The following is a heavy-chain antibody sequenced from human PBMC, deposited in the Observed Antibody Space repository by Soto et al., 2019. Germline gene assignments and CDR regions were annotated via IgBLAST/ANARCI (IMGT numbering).Heavy chain of an antibody. V-gene: IGHV4-31*11. CDR2: IHYSGST. CDR3: ARDTGSTILY. Sequence: SETLSLTCAVYGGSFSGYYWSWIRQHPGKGLEWIGYIHYSGSTYYNPSLKSRVIISLDTSKNQFSLKLTSVTAADTAVYYCARDTGSTILYWGQGTLVTVSS. CDR1: GGSFSGYY. D-gene: IGHD1-1*01. J-gene: IGHJ4*02.